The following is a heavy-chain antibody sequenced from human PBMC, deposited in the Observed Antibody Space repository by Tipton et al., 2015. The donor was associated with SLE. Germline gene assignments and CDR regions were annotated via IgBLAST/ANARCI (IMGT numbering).Heavy chain of an antibody. CDR2: INHSGST. J-gene: IGHJ5*02. D-gene: IGHD5-18*01. Sequence: GLVKPSETPSLTCAVYGGSFSGYYWSWIRQPPGKGLEWIGEINHSGSTNYNPSLKSRVTISVDTSKNQFSLKLSSVTAADTAVYYCARGRGYRTGFVPWGQGTLVTVSS. CDR3: ARGRGYRTGFVP. V-gene: IGHV4-34*01. CDR1: GGSFSGYY.